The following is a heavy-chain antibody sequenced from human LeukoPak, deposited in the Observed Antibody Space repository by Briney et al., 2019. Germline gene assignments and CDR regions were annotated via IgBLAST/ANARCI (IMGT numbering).Heavy chain of an antibody. CDR3: AKRSADKYYYYLDV. Sequence: GGSLRLSCAASGFTFSSYAMTWVRQAPGKGLEWVAAISGSGGTTYYADSVKGRFTISRDNSNNTLFVQMNSLRAEDTAVYYCAKRSADKYYYYLDVWGKGTTVTVSS. CDR1: GFTFSSYA. CDR2: ISGSGGTT. J-gene: IGHJ6*03. V-gene: IGHV3-23*01.